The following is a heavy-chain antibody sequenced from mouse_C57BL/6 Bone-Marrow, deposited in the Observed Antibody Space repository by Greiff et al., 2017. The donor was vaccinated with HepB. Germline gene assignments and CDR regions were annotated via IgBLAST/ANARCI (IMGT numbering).Heavy chain of an antibody. J-gene: IGHJ1*03. CDR1: GYSITSDY. Sequence: EVKLMESGPGLAKPSQTLSLTCSVTGYSITSDYWNWIRKFPGNKLEYMGYISYSGSTYYKTSLKSRISITRDTSKNQYYLLLNSVTTEDTATYYCAPCYDGYSYWYCDVWGTGTTVTVSS. CDR2: ISYSGST. CDR3: APCYDGYSYWYCDV. D-gene: IGHD2-3*01. V-gene: IGHV3-8*01.